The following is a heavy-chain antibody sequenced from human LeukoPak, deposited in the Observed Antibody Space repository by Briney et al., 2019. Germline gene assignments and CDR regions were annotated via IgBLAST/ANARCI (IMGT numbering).Heavy chain of an antibody. CDR3: ARDLTYYYDSSGYYFDY. J-gene: IGHJ4*02. CDR1: ASTFSTYA. Sequence: ASVKVSCKASASTFSTYAIHWVRQAPGQGLEWMGWMNPNSGNTGYAQKFQGRVTMTRDTSTSTVYMELSSLRSEDTAVYYCARDLTYYYDSSGYYFDYWGQGTLVTVSS. CDR2: MNPNSGNT. D-gene: IGHD3-22*01. V-gene: IGHV1-8*01.